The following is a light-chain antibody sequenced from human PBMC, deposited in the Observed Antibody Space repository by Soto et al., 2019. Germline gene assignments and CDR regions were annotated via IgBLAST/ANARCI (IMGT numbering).Light chain of an antibody. J-gene: IGKJ2*01. Sequence: DIPMTQSPSTLSASVGDRVTITCRASQSISTLLAWYQQKPGKAPKLLIYDASSLENGDPARFSGSGSGTEFTLAISSLQSDDFATYYCQQYKRPPYTFGQGTKLEIK. V-gene: IGKV1-5*01. CDR3: QQYKRPPYT. CDR2: DAS. CDR1: QSISTL.